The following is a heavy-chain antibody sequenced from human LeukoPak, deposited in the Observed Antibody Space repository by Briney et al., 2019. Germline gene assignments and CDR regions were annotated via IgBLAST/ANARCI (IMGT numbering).Heavy chain of an antibody. CDR3: ARAGYSSSWYLDY. CDR2: IYYTGST. D-gene: IGHD6-13*01. Sequence: PSETLSLTCTVSGGSINSYYWYCIRQPPGKGLECVGDIYYTGSTNYNPSLKRRVTISVDTSKNHFSLKVNSVTPADTAVYFCARAGYSSSWYLDYWGQGTLVTVSS. J-gene: IGHJ4*02. CDR1: GGSINSYY. V-gene: IGHV4-59*01.